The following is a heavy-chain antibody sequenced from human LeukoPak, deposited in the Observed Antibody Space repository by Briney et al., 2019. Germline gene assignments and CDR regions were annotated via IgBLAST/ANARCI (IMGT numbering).Heavy chain of an antibody. CDR1: GGSIGSYY. D-gene: IGHD1-26*01. CDR2: IYYSGST. J-gene: IGHJ2*01. V-gene: IGHV4-59*01. Sequence: PSEALSLTCAVSGGSIGSYYWSWLRQPPGKGLEWIGYIYYSGSTNYNPSLKSRVTISVDTSKNQFSLKLSSVTAADTAVYYCARGQVGAIAYWYFDLWGRGTLVTVSS. CDR3: ARGQVGAIAYWYFDL.